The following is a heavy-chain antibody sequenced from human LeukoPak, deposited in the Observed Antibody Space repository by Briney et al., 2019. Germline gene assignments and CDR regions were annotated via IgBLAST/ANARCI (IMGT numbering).Heavy chain of an antibody. D-gene: IGHD1-26*01. CDR3: ARDGANVGVGDY. CDR1: GFTFNSHW. J-gene: IGHJ4*02. CDR2: IKQDGSEK. V-gene: IGHV3-7*01. Sequence: GGSLRISCAASGFTFNSHWMNWVRQAPGKGLEWVANIKQDGSEKYYVDSVKGRFTISRDNAKNSLYLQMNSLRAEDTAVYYCARDGANVGVGDYWGQGTLVTVSS.